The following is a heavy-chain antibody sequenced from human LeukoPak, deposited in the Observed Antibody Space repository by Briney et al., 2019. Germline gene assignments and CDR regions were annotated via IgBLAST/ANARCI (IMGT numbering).Heavy chain of an antibody. CDR2: ISYDGSNK. D-gene: IGHD3-3*01. CDR3: ARGFLEWLLSYGMDV. CDR1: GFTFSSYA. Sequence: AGGSLRLSCAASGFTFSSYAMHWVRQAPGKGLEWVAVISYDGSNKYYADSVKGRFTISRDNSKNTLYLQMNSLRAEDTAVYYCARGFLEWLLSYGMDVWGQGTTVTVSS. J-gene: IGHJ6*02. V-gene: IGHV3-30-3*01.